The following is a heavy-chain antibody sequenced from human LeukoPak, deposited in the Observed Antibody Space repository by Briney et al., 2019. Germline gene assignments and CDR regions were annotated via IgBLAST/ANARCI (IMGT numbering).Heavy chain of an antibody. D-gene: IGHD3-22*01. CDR2: IYTSRST. CDR1: GGSISSGSYY. J-gene: IGHJ4*02. V-gene: IGHV4-61*02. CDR3: ARVPTDYYDSSGYHEYFDY. Sequence: SQTLSLTCTVSGGSISSGSYYWSWIRQPAGKGLEWIRRIYTSRSTNYNPSLKSRVTISVDTSKNQFSLKLSSVTAADTAVYYCARVPTDYYDSSGYHEYFDYWGQGTLVTVSS.